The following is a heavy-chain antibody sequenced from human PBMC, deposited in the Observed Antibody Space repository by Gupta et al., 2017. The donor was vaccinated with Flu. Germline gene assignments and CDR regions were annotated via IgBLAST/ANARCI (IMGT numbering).Heavy chain of an antibody. Sequence: QLQLQESGPGLVKPSETLSLTCTVSGGSISSSSYYWGWIRQPPGKGLEWIGSIYYSGSTYYNPSLKSRVTISVDTSKNQFSLKLSSVTAADTAVYYCARRSPARIAAPAYFDYWGQGTLVTVSS. CDR1: GGSISSSSYY. D-gene: IGHD6-6*01. CDR3: ARRSPARIAAPAYFDY. V-gene: IGHV4-39*01. J-gene: IGHJ4*02. CDR2: IYYSGST.